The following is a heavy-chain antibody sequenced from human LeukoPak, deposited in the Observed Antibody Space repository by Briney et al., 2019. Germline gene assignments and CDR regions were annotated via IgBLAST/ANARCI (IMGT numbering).Heavy chain of an antibody. CDR2: INPSGGST. Sequence: GASVKVSFKASGYTFTSYYMHWVRQAPGQGLEWMGIINPSGGSTSYAQKFQGRVTMTRDTSTSTVYMELSSLRSEDTAVYYCARDLLGVGALGYWGQGTLVTVSS. CDR3: ARDLLGVGALGY. V-gene: IGHV1-46*01. J-gene: IGHJ4*02. D-gene: IGHD1-26*01. CDR1: GYTFTSYY.